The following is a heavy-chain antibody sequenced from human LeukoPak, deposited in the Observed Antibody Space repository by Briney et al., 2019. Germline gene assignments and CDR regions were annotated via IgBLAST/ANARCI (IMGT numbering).Heavy chain of an antibody. CDR3: ARGPRLEAFDI. J-gene: IGHJ3*02. CDR2: ITGSTNYI. D-gene: IGHD3-16*01. V-gene: IGHV3-21*01. Sequence: AGGSLRLSCAASGFTFGSYTMHWVRQAPGKGLEWVSSITGSTNYIYYGDSVKGRFTISRDNADNSLFLQMNSLRAEDTALYYCARGPRLEAFDIWGRGTMVTVSS. CDR1: GFTFGSYT.